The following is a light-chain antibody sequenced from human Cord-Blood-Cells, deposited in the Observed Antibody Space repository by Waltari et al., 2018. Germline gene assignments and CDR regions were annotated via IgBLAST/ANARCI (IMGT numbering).Light chain of an antibody. J-gene: IGKJ4*01. V-gene: IGKV3-15*01. CDR2: GAS. CDR3: QQYNNWPPLT. CDR1: QSVSSN. Sequence: EIVMTQSPATLSVSPGERATLSCRASQSVSSNLAWYQQKPGQAPRLLIYGASTRATGSPARFGGSGSGTEFTLTISSLQSEDFAVYYCQQYNNWPPLTFGGGTKVEIK.